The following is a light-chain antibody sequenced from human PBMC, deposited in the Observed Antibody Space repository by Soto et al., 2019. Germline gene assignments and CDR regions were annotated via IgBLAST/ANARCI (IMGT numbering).Light chain of an antibody. CDR1: NSDIGRYNL. Sequence: QSVLTQPASVSGSPGQSITISCTGTNSDIGRYNLVSWYQRHPGKPPKLIIYEGSKRPSGVSNRFSGSKSGNTASLTISGLQAEDEADYYCCSYAGTFVVFGGGTKLTVL. CDR2: EGS. J-gene: IGLJ2*01. V-gene: IGLV2-23*01. CDR3: CSYAGTFVV.